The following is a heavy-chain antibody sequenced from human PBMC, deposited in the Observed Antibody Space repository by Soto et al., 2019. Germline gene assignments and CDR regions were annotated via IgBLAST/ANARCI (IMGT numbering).Heavy chain of an antibody. CDR1: GFSLSSTRMA. J-gene: IGHJ4*02. V-gene: IGHV2-5*02. CDR3: AHIVVAGLGYYFDY. D-gene: IGHD6-19*01. Sequence: QITLKESGPTLVKPTQTLTLTCTFSGFSLSSTRMAVGWIRQPPGKALEWLALIYWDDDKRYSPFLKSRLTITKDTSKNPVVLTMSNMDTVDTTRYYCAHIVVAGLGYYFDYWGQGTLVTVSS. CDR2: IYWDDDK.